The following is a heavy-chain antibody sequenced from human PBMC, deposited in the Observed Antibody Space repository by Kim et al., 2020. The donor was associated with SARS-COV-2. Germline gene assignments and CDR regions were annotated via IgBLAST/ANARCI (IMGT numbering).Heavy chain of an antibody. CDR1: GFTFSRNW. Sequence: GGSLRLSCAASGFTFSRNWMSWVRQAPGKGLEWVANTKQDGGEKYYVDSVKGRFTISRDNARNSLYLQMNSLRAEDTAVYYCATHRGNYDFWSGYPFDHWGQGTLVTVSS. V-gene: IGHV3-7*01. CDR3: ATHRGNYDFWSGYPFDH. CDR2: TKQDGGEK. D-gene: IGHD3-3*01. J-gene: IGHJ4*02.